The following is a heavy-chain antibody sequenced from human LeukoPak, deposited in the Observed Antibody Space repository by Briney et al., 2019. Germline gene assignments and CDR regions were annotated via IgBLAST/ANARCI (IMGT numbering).Heavy chain of an antibody. Sequence: SETLSLTCTVSNDSISSGDYYWNWIRQPPGKGLEWIGYIFHRGGTSYNPSLKSRILFSVDTSQNQFSLKLNSVTAADTAVYYCARVLVIHAPNWFDPWGQGTLVTVSS. D-gene: IGHD3-16*02. CDR3: ARVLVIHAPNWFDP. CDR1: NDSISSGDYY. CDR2: IFHRGGT. J-gene: IGHJ5*02. V-gene: IGHV4-30-4*01.